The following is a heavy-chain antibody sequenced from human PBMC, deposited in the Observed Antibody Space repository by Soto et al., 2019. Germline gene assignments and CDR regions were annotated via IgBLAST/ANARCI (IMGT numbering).Heavy chain of an antibody. J-gene: IGHJ4*02. D-gene: IGHD3-16*02. CDR2: ISSSSSYI. Sequence: EVQLVESGGGLVKPGGSLRLSCAASGFTFSSYTMNWVLQAPGKGLEWFSSISSSSSYIYYADSVKGRFTISRDNAKNSLYLQMNSLRAEDTAVYYCARAYTLITFGGVIGYWGQGTLVTVSS. CDR3: ARAYTLITFGGVIGY. V-gene: IGHV3-21*01. CDR1: GFTFSSYT.